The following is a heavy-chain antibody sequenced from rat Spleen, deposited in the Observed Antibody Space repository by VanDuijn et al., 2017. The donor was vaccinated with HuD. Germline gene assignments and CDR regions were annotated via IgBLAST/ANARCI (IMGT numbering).Heavy chain of an antibody. J-gene: IGHJ3*01. CDR2: ISNSGGST. CDR3: ARDGVHWFAY. CDR1: GFTFSDYN. Sequence: EVRLVESGGGLVRPGRSLKLSCAASGFTFSDYNMAWVRQAPTKGLEWVASISNSGGSTYYRESVKGRFTVSRDNAKSTLYLQMDSLRSEDTATYYCARDGVHWFAYWGQGTLVTVSS. V-gene: IGHV5-25*01. D-gene: IGHD4-3*01.